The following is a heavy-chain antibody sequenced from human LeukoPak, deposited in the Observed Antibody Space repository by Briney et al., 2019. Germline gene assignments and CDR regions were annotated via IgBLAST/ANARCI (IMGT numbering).Heavy chain of an antibody. V-gene: IGHV3-7*01. J-gene: IGHJ6*02. Sequence: GGSLRLSCAASGFTFSSYWMSWVRQAPGKGLEWVANIKQDGSEKYYVDSVKGRFTISRDNAKNSLSLQMNSLRAEDTAVYYCAREDEGSDNCGMDVWGQGTTVTVSS. D-gene: IGHD6-19*01. CDR3: AREDEGSDNCGMDV. CDR2: IKQDGSEK. CDR1: GFTFSSYW.